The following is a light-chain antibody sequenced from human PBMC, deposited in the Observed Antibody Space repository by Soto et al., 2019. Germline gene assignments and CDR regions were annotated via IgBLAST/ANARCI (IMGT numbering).Light chain of an antibody. J-gene: IGKJ1*01. Sequence: IVMTQSPASLSVSPGERATLSCSASHSVSIDLAWYQQKPGQAPRLLIYGASTRATGVPARFSGSGSGTDFTLTITSLQAEDLAVYYCQQYNHWWTFGQGTKVGI. V-gene: IGKV3-15*01. CDR1: HSVSID. CDR2: GAS. CDR3: QQYNHWWT.